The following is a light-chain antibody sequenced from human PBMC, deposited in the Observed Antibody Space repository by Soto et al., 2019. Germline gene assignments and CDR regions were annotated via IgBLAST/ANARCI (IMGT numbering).Light chain of an antibody. V-gene: IGLV4-69*01. CDR3: QTWGPGIVV. J-gene: IGLJ2*01. Sequence: QPVLTQSPSASGSLGASVKLTCTLSSGHSSSAIAWHQQQPEKGPRYLMKLTSDGSHTKGDGIPDRFSGSSSGAERYLTISSLQSEDEADYYCQTWGPGIVVFGGGTTLTVL. CDR1: SGHSSSA. CDR2: LTSDGSH.